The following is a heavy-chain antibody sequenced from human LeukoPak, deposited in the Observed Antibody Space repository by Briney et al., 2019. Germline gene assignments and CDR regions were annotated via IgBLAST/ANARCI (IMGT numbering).Heavy chain of an antibody. V-gene: IGHV4-59*01. D-gene: IGHD6-19*01. CDR1: GGSISSYY. J-gene: IGHJ4*02. CDR3: ASLIAVAGWRYFDY. Sequence: SETLSLTCTVSGGSISSYYWSWIRQPPGKGLEWIGYIYYSGSTNYNPSLKSRVTISVDTSKNQFSLKLSSVAAADTAVYYCASLIAVAGWRYFDYWGQGTLVTVSS. CDR2: IYYSGST.